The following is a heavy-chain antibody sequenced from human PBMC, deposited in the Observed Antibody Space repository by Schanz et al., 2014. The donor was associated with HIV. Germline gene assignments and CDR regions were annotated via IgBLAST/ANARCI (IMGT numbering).Heavy chain of an antibody. J-gene: IGHJ6*02. D-gene: IGHD3-3*01. CDR1: GFTFGNYA. V-gene: IGHV3-9*01. Sequence: EVQLLESGGGLVQPGRSLRLSCAGSGFTFGNYAMHWVRQAPGKGLEWVSGISWSSGNIGYADSVKGRFTISRDNAKNTLYLQMNSLRAEDTAVYYCARDWRPNYDFWSGSIGVIGMDVWGPGTTVTVSS. CDR3: ARDWRPNYDFWSGSIGVIGMDV. CDR2: ISWSSGNI.